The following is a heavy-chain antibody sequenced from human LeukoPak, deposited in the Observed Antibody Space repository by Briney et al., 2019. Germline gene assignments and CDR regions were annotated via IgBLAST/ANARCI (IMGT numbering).Heavy chain of an antibody. CDR2: LNPSSGGS. Sequence: ASVKVSCKASGYSFTGYYIHWVRQAPGQGLEWMGWLNPSSGGSHYAQKFQVRVTMTRDTSISTAYMELSRLTSDDTAVYYCTRGTPADYWGQGTLLTVSS. V-gene: IGHV1-2*02. CDR1: GYSFTGYY. D-gene: IGHD4-23*01. J-gene: IGHJ4*02. CDR3: TRGTPADY.